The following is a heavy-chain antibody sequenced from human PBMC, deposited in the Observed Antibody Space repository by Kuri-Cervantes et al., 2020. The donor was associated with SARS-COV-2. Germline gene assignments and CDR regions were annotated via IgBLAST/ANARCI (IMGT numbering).Heavy chain of an antibody. CDR1: GGSISGYY. Sequence: SETLSLTCTVSGGSISGYYWSWVRQFPGKGLEWIGYMYNSGTTHSRPSLNSRVTISVDTSKNQFSLKLSSVTAADTAVYYCARVWGSGWYFHQGYFDYWGQGTLVTVSS. CDR3: ARVWGSGWYFHQGYFDY. D-gene: IGHD6-19*01. V-gene: IGHV4-59*08. J-gene: IGHJ4*02. CDR2: MYNSGTT.